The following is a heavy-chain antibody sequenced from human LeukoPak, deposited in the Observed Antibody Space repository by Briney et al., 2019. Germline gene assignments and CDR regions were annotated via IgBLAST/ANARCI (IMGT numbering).Heavy chain of an antibody. D-gene: IGHD1-14*01. CDR3: ARRVLTLPFDY. CDR1: GGSSSGYF. CDR2: INHSGST. Sequence: PSETLSLTCAVYGGSSSGYFWSWIRQPPGKGLEWIGEINHSGSTNYNPSLKSRVTISVDTSKNQFSLKLDSVTAADTAVYYCARRVLTLPFDYWGQGTLVTVSS. V-gene: IGHV4-34*01. J-gene: IGHJ4*02.